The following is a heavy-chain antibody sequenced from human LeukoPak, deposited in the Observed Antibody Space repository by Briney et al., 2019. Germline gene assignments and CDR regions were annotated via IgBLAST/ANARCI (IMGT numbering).Heavy chain of an antibody. CDR2: ISYDGSNK. CDR3: ARDQVSAVAADYYFDY. V-gene: IGHV3-30-3*01. D-gene: IGHD6-19*01. Sequence: PGGSLRLSCAASGFTFSSYAMHWVRQAPGKGLEWVAVISYDGSNKYYADSVKGRFTISRDNSKNTLYLQMNSLRAEDTAVYCCARDQVSAVAADYYFDYWGQGTPVTVSS. CDR1: GFTFSSYA. J-gene: IGHJ4*02.